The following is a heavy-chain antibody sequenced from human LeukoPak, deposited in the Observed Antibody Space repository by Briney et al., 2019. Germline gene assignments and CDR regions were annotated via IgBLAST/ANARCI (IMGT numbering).Heavy chain of an antibody. CDR3: ARMGGYFDY. CDR1: GGTFSSYA. D-gene: IGHD1-26*01. J-gene: IGHJ4*02. Sequence: ASVEVSCKASGGTFSSYAISWVRQAPGQGLEWMGIINPSGGSTSYAQKFQGRVTMTRDMSTSTVYMELSSLRSEDTAVYYCARMGGYFDYWGQGTLVTVSS. V-gene: IGHV1-46*01. CDR2: INPSGGST.